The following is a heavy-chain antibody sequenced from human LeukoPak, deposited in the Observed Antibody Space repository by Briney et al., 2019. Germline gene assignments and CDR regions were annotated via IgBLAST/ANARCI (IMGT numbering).Heavy chain of an antibody. J-gene: IGHJ6*02. V-gene: IGHV3-43*02. D-gene: IGHD5-18*01. CDR2: ISGDGGST. CDR1: GFTFDDYA. Sequence: AGGSLRLSCAASGFTFDDYAMHWVRQAPGKGLERVSLISGDGGSTYYADSVKGRFTISRDNSKNSLYVQMNSLRTEDTALYYCAKPGYSYGYNYYYGMDVWGQGTTVTVSS. CDR3: AKPGYSYGYNYYYGMDV.